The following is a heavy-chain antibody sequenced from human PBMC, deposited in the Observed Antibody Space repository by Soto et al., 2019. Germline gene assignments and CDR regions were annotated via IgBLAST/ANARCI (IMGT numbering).Heavy chain of an antibody. D-gene: IGHD6-19*01. Sequence: EVQLVESGGGLVQPGGSLRLSCAASGFTFSSYWMSWVRQAPGKGLEWVANIKQDGSEKFYVDSVKGRFTISRDNAKNSLYLQMNSLRAEDTAVYYCARGTGAAVAADYWGQGTLVTVYS. CDR2: IKQDGSEK. J-gene: IGHJ4*02. CDR1: GFTFSSYW. CDR3: ARGTGAAVAADY. V-gene: IGHV3-7*01.